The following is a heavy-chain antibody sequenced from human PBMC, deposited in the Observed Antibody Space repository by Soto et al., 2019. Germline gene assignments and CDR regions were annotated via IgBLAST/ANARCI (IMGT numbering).Heavy chain of an antibody. CDR2: TYYRSRWYN. V-gene: IGHV6-1*01. J-gene: IGHJ6*03. CDR3: AGPTSPQWYYMDV. Sequence: PSQTLSLTCAISGDSVSSNSAAWNWIRRSPSGGLEWLGRTYYRSRWYNDYAVSVRSRITINPDTSKNQFSLHLNSVTPEDTAVYYCAGPTSPQWYYMDVWGNGTTVTVSS. D-gene: IGHD1-26*01. CDR1: GDSVSSNSAA.